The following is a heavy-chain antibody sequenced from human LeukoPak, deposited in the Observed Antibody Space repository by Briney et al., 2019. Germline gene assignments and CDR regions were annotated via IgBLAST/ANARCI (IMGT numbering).Heavy chain of an antibody. J-gene: IGHJ4*02. V-gene: IGHV3-23*01. CDR3: AKDGAYGSGSYYQYYFDY. Sequence: GGSLGLSCAASGFTFSSYGMSWVRQAPGKGLEWVSAISGSGGSTYYADSVKGRFTISRDNSKNTLYLQMNSLRAEDTAVYYCAKDGAYGSGSYYQYYFDYWGQGTLVTVSS. CDR1: GFTFSSYG. D-gene: IGHD3-10*01. CDR2: ISGSGGST.